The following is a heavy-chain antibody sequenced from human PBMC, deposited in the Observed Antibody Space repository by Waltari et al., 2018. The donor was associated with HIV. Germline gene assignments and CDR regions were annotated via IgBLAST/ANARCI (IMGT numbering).Heavy chain of an antibody. CDR1: DYSITSGYY. D-gene: IGHD3-3*01. V-gene: IGHV4-38-2*02. Sequence: QVQLQESGPGLVKPSETLSLTCSVSDYSITSGYYWGWIRQSPGRGLEWIGSISHSGTTVYSPSLKSRVTLFRDTSKNQFFLKLTSVTAEDTAVYYCASTYYDLLEGWYFDFWGQGRLVTVSS. CDR3: ASTYYDLLEGWYFDF. CDR2: ISHSGTT. J-gene: IGHJ4*02.